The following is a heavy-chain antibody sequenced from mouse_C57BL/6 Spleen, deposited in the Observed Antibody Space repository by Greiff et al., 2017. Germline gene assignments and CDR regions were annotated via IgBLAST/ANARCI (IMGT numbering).Heavy chain of an antibody. D-gene: IGHD2-4*01. CDR2: IDPGDGDT. Sequence: QVQLKESGPELVKPGASVKISCKASGYAFSSSWMNWVKQRPGKGLEWIGRIDPGDGDTNYNGKFKGKATLTADKSSSTAYMQRSSLTSEDSAVYFCAREADYDGYWGQGTTLTVSS. CDR3: AREADYDGY. J-gene: IGHJ2*01. V-gene: IGHV1-82*01. CDR1: GYAFSSSW.